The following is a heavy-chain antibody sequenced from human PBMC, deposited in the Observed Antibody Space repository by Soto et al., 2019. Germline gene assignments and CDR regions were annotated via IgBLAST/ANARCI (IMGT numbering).Heavy chain of an antibody. CDR1: GGTFSSYA. J-gene: IGHJ4*02. Sequence: QVQLVQSGAEVKKPGSSVKVSCKASGGTFSSYAISWVRQAPGQGLEWMGGIIPIFGTANYAQKFQGRVTISGEGSERTGHMGVRRRGLEETAGYYLGREGGGGVDIVATMALDYWGQGTLVTVSS. D-gene: IGHD5-12*01. V-gene: IGHV1-69*01. CDR3: GREGGGGVDIVATMALDY. CDR2: IIPIFGTA.